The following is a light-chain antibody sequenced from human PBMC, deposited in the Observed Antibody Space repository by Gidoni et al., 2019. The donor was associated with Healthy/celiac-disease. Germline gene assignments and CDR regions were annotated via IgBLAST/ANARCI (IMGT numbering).Light chain of an antibody. Sequence: DIQMTQSTSSLSASVGDRVTITCRASQSISSYLNWYQQKPGKAPKLLIYAASSLQSGVPSRVSGSGSGTDFTLTIRSLQPEDFATYYRPQSYSTPFFPFGPGTKVDIK. CDR3: PQSYSTPFFP. J-gene: IGKJ3*01. CDR2: AAS. CDR1: QSISSY. V-gene: IGKV1-39*01.